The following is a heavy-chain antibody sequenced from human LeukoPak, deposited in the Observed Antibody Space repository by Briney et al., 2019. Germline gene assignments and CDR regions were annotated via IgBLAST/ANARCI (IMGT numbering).Heavy chain of an antibody. J-gene: IGHJ4*02. CDR2: ISPYNGNT. V-gene: IGHV1-18*04. CDR1: GYTFTSYG. CDR3: ARALTSGSYFLGYFDY. Sequence: ASVKVSCKASGYTFTSYGISWVRQAPGQGLEWMGWISPYNGNTNYAQKLQGRVTMTTDTSTRTAYMELRSLRSDDTAVYHCARALTSGSYFLGYFDYWGQGTLVTVSS. D-gene: IGHD1-26*01.